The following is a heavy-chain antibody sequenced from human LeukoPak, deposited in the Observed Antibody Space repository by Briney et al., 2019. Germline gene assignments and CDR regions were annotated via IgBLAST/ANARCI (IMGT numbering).Heavy chain of an antibody. Sequence: GGSLRLSCAASGFTFSSYWMSWVRQAPGKGLEWVANIKQDGSEKYYVDSVKGRFTISRDNAKNSLYLQMNGLRAEDTAVYYCARDYDILTGGPKDYWGQGTLVTVSS. D-gene: IGHD3-9*01. CDR1: GFTFSSYW. V-gene: IGHV3-7*03. CDR3: ARDYDILTGGPKDY. J-gene: IGHJ4*02. CDR2: IKQDGSEK.